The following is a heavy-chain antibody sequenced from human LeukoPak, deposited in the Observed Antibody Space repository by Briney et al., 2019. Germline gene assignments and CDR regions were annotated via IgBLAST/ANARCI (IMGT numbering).Heavy chain of an antibody. J-gene: IGHJ3*02. D-gene: IGHD6-6*01. CDR3: ASWGDGIAARRSYDAFDI. V-gene: IGHV4-30-2*01. CDR1: GGSISSGGYY. CDR2: IYHSGST. Sequence: SETLSLTCTVSGGSISSGGYYWSWIRQPPGKGLEWIGYIYHSGSTYYNPSLKSRVTISVDRSKNQFSLKLSSVTAADTAVYYCASWGDGIAARRSYDAFDIWGQGTMVTVSS.